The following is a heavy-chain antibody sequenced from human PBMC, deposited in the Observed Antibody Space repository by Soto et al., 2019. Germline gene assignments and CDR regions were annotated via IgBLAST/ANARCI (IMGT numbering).Heavy chain of an antibody. Sequence: EVQLLESGGGLVQPGGSLRLSCAASGFTFSSYAMRWVRQAPGKGLEWVSAICGSGGSAYYADSVTGRFTISRDNSKNTLYQQINSLRAEETAGYYCAKDREATMIVVVIRAFDIWVQGTMVTVSS. D-gene: IGHD3-22*01. CDR1: GFTFSSYA. CDR2: ICGSGGSA. J-gene: IGHJ3*02. CDR3: AKDREATMIVVVIRAFDI. V-gene: IGHV3-23*01.